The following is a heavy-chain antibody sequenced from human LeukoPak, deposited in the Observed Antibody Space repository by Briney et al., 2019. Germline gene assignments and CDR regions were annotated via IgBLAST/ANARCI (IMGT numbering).Heavy chain of an antibody. J-gene: IGHJ4*02. CDR3: ARDGLTYYFDY. CDR2: ISYDGGNK. Sequence: GGSLRLSCAASGFTFSSYAMHWVRQAPGKGLEWVAVISYDGGNKYYADSVKGRFTISRDNSKNTLYLQMNSLRAEDTAVYYCARDGLTYYFDYWGQGTLVTVSS. CDR1: GFTFSSYA. V-gene: IGHV3-30-3*01. D-gene: IGHD3-9*01.